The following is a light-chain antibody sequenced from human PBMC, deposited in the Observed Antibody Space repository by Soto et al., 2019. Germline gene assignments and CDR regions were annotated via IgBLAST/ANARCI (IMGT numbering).Light chain of an antibody. CDR1: QSIGNH. J-gene: IGKJ4*01. Sequence: EIVLTQSPGTLSLSPGERATLSCRASQSIGNHLAWYQQKPGQAPRLLIYGASTRATTIPARFSGSGSGTDFTLTISSLQSGDFAVYYCQQYRAWPLSFGGGTKVEIK. V-gene: IGKV3D-15*01. CDR3: QQYRAWPLS. CDR2: GAS.